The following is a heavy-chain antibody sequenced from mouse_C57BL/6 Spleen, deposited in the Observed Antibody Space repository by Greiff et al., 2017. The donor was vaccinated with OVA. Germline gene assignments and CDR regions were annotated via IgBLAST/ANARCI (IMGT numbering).Heavy chain of an antibody. J-gene: IGHJ4*01. CDR2: ISSGGSYT. CDR3: ARQNYGSRPGAMDY. Sequence: EVMLVESGGDLVKPGGSLKLSCAASGFTFSSYGMSWVRQTPDKRLEWVATISSGGSYTYYPDSVKGRFTISRDNAKNTLYLQMSSLKSEDTAMYYCARQNYGSRPGAMDYWGQGTSVTVSS. V-gene: IGHV5-6*01. CDR1: GFTFSSYG. D-gene: IGHD1-1*01.